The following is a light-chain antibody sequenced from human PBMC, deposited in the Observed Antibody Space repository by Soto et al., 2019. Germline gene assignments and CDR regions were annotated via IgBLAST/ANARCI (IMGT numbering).Light chain of an antibody. CDR1: QSITTY. CDR3: QQSYETPPWT. CDR2: AAS. Sequence: DIQMTQSPPSLSASVGDTVTITCRASQSITTYLNWFQQKPRKAPKLLISAASSLHSGVPSRFSGRGSGTDFTLTIRSLQPEDSATYYCQQSYETPPWTFGPGTKVDIK. V-gene: IGKV1-39*01. J-gene: IGKJ1*01.